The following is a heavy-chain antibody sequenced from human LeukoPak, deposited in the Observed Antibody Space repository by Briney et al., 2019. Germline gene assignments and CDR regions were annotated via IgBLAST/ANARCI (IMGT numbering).Heavy chain of an antibody. Sequence: GGSLRLSFAASGSTFNIYTIIWVRQAPGKGLEWVSSISSTSSDIHYTDSVKGRFTIFRDNTKNSLYLQMASRRAEDTAVYYCARGRRFGGRLRVITTGSSPGGGQGTLVTVSS. J-gene: IGHJ4*01. V-gene: IGHV3-21*01. CDR3: ARGRRFGGRLRVITTGSSPG. D-gene: IGHD3-16*01. CDR1: GSTFNIYT. CDR2: ISSTSSDI.